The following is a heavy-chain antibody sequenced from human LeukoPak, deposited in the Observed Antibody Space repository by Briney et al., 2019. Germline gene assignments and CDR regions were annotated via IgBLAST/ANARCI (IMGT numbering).Heavy chain of an antibody. V-gene: IGHV3-7*01. J-gene: IGHJ4*02. CDR2: IKRDGSEQ. CDR1: GFIFRNFW. Sequence: GGSLRLSCAASGFIFRNFWMRWVRQAPGKGLEWVANIKRDGSEQYYVDSVKGRFIISRDNAKNSVSLQMSSLRAEDTAVYYCGGGPGYWGQGTLVTVSS. CDR3: GGGPGY. D-gene: IGHD2-15*01.